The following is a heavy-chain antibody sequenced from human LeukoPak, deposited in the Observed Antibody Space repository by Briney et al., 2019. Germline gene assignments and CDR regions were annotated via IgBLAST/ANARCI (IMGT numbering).Heavy chain of an antibody. V-gene: IGHV1-2*02. Sequence: ASVKVSCKASRYTFTGYYMHWVRQAPGQGLEWMGWINPNSGGTNYAQKFQGRVTMTRDTSISTAYMELSRLRSDDTAVYYCARAYCGGDCYRYYYYGMDVWGQGTTVTVSS. J-gene: IGHJ6*02. CDR3: ARAYCGGDCYRYYYYGMDV. CDR1: RYTFTGYY. D-gene: IGHD2-21*02. CDR2: INPNSGGT.